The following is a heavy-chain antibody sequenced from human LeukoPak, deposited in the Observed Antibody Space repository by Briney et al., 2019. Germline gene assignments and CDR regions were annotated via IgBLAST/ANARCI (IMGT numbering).Heavy chain of an antibody. V-gene: IGHV1-69*05. CDR2: IIPIFATA. D-gene: IGHD5-18*01. Sequence: GASVKVSCKASGGTFSNYAISWVRQAPGQGLEWMGGIIPIFATANHAQKFQGRLTITTDESTSTAYMELSSLRSEDTAVYYCARDRGYSYGLATYYFDFWGQGTLVTVSS. CDR3: ARDRGYSYGLATYYFDF. CDR1: GGTFSNYA. J-gene: IGHJ4*02.